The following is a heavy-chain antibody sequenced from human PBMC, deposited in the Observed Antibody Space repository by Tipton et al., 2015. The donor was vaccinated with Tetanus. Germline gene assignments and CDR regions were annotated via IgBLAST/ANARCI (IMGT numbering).Heavy chain of an antibody. V-gene: IGHV4-59*01. J-gene: IGHJ4*02. Sequence: TLSLTCTVSGGSISTYHWNWIRQSPGKGLEWIGYIDYFGTTKYNPSLKSRVAMSVDTSKNQLSLKLSSVTAADTAVYYCAGYRGGEGGRGYWGQGTLVTVSS. CDR1: GGSISTYH. CDR2: IDYFGTT. CDR3: AGYRGGEGGRGY. D-gene: IGHD3-16*01.